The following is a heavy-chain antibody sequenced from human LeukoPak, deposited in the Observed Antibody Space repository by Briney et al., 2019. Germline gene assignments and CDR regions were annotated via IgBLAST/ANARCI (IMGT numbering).Heavy chain of an antibody. D-gene: IGHD1-26*01. J-gene: IGHJ4*02. V-gene: IGHV3-23*01. CDR1: GFTFSSYA. CDR3: AKVDDGSYLLGLLDY. Sequence: GSLRLSCAASGFTFSSYAMSWVRQAPGKGLEWVSAISGSGGSTYYADSVKGRFTISRDNSKNTLYLQMNSLRAEDTAVYYCAKVDDGSYLLGLLDYWGQGTLVTVSS. CDR2: ISGSGGST.